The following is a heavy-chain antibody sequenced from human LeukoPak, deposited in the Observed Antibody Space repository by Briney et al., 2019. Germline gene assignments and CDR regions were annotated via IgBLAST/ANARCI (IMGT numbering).Heavy chain of an antibody. CDR3: AGGYYYGSGGRGYYYYMDV. CDR2: ISYSGST. Sequence: SETLSLTCTASGDSFSRRSSYWGWLRQPPGKGLEWIGSISYSGSTSYNPSLKSRVTISVDTSKNQFSLKLSSVTAADTAVYYCAGGYYYGSGGRGYYYYMDVWGKGTTVTISS. J-gene: IGHJ6*03. V-gene: IGHV4-39*07. CDR1: GDSFSRRSSY. D-gene: IGHD3-10*01.